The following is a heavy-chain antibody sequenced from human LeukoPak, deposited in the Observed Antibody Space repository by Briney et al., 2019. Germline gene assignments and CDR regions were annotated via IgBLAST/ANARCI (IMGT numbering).Heavy chain of an antibody. V-gene: IGHV1-69*06. CDR3: ASGMTTVTTRQFDY. D-gene: IGHD4-17*01. Sequence: SVKVSCKASGGTFSSYAISWERQAPGQGLEWMGGIIPIFGTANYAQKFQGRVTIAADKSTSTAYMELSSLRSEDTAVYYCASGMTTVTTRQFDYWGQGTLVTVSS. J-gene: IGHJ4*02. CDR2: IIPIFGTA. CDR1: GGTFSSYA.